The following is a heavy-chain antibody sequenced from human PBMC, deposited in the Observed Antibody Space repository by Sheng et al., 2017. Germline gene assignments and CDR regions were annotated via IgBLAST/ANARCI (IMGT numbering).Heavy chain of an antibody. CDR1: GFTFDDYN. CDR3: VRAIYSSNRFGDAFDV. V-gene: IGHV3-20*04. D-gene: IGHD6-13*01. J-gene: IGHJ3*01. Sequence: EVQLVESGGGGVRPGGSLRLSCAASGFTFDDYNMNWVRQAPGKGLEWVSGINWSGSNTGYEDSVKGRFTISRDNAKNSLYLEMNSLRAEDTALYYCVRAIYSSNRFGDAFDVWGQGTVVTVSS. CDR2: INWSGSNT.